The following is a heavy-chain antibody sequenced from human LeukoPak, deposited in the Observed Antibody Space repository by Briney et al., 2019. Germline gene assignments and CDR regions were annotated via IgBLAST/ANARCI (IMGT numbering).Heavy chain of an antibody. J-gene: IGHJ4*02. Sequence: GGSLRLSCAASGFTFTNYDPNWVRQAPGKGLEWVAVISYDGSNKYYADSVKGRFTISRDNSKNTLYLQMNSLRAEDTAVYYCAKGRITMIVVAFDYWGQGTLVTVSS. D-gene: IGHD3-22*01. CDR2: ISYDGSNK. V-gene: IGHV3-30-3*01. CDR3: AKGRITMIVVAFDY. CDR1: GFTFTNYD.